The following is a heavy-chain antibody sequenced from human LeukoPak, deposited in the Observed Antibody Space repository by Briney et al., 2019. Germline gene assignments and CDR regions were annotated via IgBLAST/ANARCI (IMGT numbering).Heavy chain of an antibody. CDR3: ARENPSGYYNRPIDY. CDR1: GASISSYY. J-gene: IGHJ4*02. D-gene: IGHD3-22*01. V-gene: IGHV4-59*01. Sequence: PSETLSLTCTVSGASISSYYWSWIRQPPGKGLEWIGDIYYSGSIKYNPSLKSRVTMSVDTSKNQFSLKLSSVTAADTALYYCARENPSGYYNRPIDYWGQGTLVTVSS. CDR2: IYYSGSI.